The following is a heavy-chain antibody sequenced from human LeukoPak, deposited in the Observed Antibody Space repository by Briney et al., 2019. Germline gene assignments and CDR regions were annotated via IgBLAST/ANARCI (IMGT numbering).Heavy chain of an antibody. D-gene: IGHD1-26*01. CDR1: GGSISSGSYY. Sequence: PSQTLSLTYTVSGGSISSGSYYWSWIRQPAGKGLEWIGRIYTSGSTNYNPSLKSRFTISVDTSKNQFSLKLSSVTAADTAVYHCASGLVSGGATTFDYWGQGTLVTVSS. V-gene: IGHV4-61*02. CDR3: ASGLVSGGATTFDY. J-gene: IGHJ4*02. CDR2: IYTSGST.